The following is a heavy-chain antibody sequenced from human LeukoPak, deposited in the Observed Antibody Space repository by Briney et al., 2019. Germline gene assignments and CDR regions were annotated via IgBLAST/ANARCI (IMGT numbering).Heavy chain of an antibody. J-gene: IGHJ4*02. Sequence: GGSLRLSCAASGFTFSSYSMNWVRQAPGKGLEWVSSISSSSSYIYYADSVKGRFTISRDNAKNSLYLQMNSLRAEDTAVYYCARTRGYSDNYFDYWGQGTLVTVSS. V-gene: IGHV3-21*01. CDR2: ISSSSSYI. D-gene: IGHD5-12*01. CDR3: ARTRGYSDNYFDY. CDR1: GFTFSSYS.